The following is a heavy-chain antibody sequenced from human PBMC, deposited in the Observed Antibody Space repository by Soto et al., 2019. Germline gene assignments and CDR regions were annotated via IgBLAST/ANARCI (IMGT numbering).Heavy chain of an antibody. Sequence: EVQLVESGGGLVQPGASLKLSCAASGFTLSGSAVHWVRQASGKGLEWVGRIRSKTNNYATDYIASVKGRFTMSRDDSNNTAYLQMNGLKTDDTAVYYCTRSGGSYSFGYWGQGTLVTVSS. CDR1: GFTLSGSA. CDR3: TRSGGSYSFGY. D-gene: IGHD1-26*01. CDR2: IRSKTNNYAT. V-gene: IGHV3-73*02. J-gene: IGHJ4*02.